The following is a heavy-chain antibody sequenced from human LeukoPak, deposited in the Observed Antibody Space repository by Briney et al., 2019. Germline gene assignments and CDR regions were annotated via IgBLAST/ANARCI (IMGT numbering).Heavy chain of an antibody. D-gene: IGHD3-22*01. V-gene: IGHV4-59*11. J-gene: IGHJ4*02. CDR3: ARGQKRITMIVVVITNTAYYFDY. Sequence: SETLSLTCTVSGGSISSHYWSWIRQPPGKGLEWIGYIYYSGSTNYNPSLKSRVTISVDTSKNQFSLKLSSVTAADTAVYYCARGQKRITMIVVVITNTAYYFDYWGQGTLVTVSS. CDR2: IYYSGST. CDR1: GGSISSHY.